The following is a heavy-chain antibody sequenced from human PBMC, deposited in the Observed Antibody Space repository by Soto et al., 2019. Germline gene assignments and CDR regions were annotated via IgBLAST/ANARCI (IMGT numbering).Heavy chain of an antibody. CDR3: ARDRVMLTFGGASEEWGIDS. D-gene: IGHD3-16*01. J-gene: IGHJ4*02. CDR1: GGSFSGYY. V-gene: IGHV4-34*01. Sequence: SETLSLTCAVYGGSFSGYYWSWIRQPPGKGLEWIGEINHSGSTNYNPSLKSRVTISVDTSKNQFSLKLSSVTAADTAVYYCARDRVMLTFGGASEEWGIDSWGQGTLVTVSS. CDR2: INHSGST.